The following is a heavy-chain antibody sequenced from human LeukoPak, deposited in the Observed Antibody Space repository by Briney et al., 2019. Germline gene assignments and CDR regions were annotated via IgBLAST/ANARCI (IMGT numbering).Heavy chain of an antibody. D-gene: IGHD4-23*01. CDR3: AIDYGGNFRAFDI. CDR2: INHSGST. J-gene: IGHJ3*02. Sequence: PSETLSLTCAVYGGSFSGYYWSWIRQPPGKGLEWIGEINHSGSTNYNPSLKSRVTISVDTSKNQFSLKLSSVTAADTAVYYCAIDYGGNFRAFDIWGQGTMVTVSS. V-gene: IGHV4-34*01. CDR1: GGSFSGYY.